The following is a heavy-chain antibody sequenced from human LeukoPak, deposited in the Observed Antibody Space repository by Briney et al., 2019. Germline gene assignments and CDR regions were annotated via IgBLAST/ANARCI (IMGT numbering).Heavy chain of an antibody. Sequence: PSETLSLTCTVSGGSISSYYWSWIRQPPGKGLEWIGYIYYSGSTNYNPSLKSRVTISVDTSKNQFSLKLSSVTAADTAVYYCARVGWLQPLYYFDYWGQGTLVTVSS. V-gene: IGHV4-59*12. CDR1: GGSISSYY. D-gene: IGHD5-24*01. CDR2: IYYSGST. J-gene: IGHJ4*02. CDR3: ARVGWLQPLYYFDY.